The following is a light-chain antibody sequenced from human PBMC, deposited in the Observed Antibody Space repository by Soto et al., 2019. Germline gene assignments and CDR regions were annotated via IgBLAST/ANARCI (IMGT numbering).Light chain of an antibody. V-gene: IGKV3-20*01. Sequence: EIVLTQSPDTLSLSPGERATFSCRATQSITNNYVAWYQQKPGQAPRLLIYGASRRATGIPDRISGSGSGTDVTLSITGLEPEDFAVYYCHQYLDSPNTFGQVTKLEIK. CDR1: QSITNNY. CDR2: GAS. J-gene: IGKJ2*01. CDR3: HQYLDSPNT.